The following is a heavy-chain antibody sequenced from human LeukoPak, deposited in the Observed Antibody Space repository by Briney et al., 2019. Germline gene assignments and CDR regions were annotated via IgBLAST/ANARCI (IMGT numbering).Heavy chain of an antibody. CDR1: GYTFTSYG. V-gene: IGHV1-18*01. Sequence: ASVKVSCKASGYTFTSYGISWVRQAPGQGLEWMGWISAYNGNTNYAQKLQGRVTMTTDTSTSTAYMELRSLRSDDTAVYYCARAPSHSGSWLSDWYFDLWGRGTLVTVSS. J-gene: IGHJ2*01. D-gene: IGHD6-13*01. CDR3: ARAPSHSGSWLSDWYFDL. CDR2: ISAYNGNT.